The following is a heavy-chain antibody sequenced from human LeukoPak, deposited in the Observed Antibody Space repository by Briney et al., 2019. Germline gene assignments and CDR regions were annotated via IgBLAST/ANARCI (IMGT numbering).Heavy chain of an antibody. CDR2: FDPEDGET. D-gene: IGHD2-21*01. Sequence: ASVKVSCKVSGYTLTELSMHWVRQAPGNGLEWMGGFDPEDGETIYAQKFQDRVTMAEDTSTDTADMELSSLRSEDTAVYYCATDLSFLGFPGYWGQRTLVTVSS. CDR3: ATDLSFLGFPGY. J-gene: IGHJ4*02. CDR1: GYTLTELS. V-gene: IGHV1-24*01.